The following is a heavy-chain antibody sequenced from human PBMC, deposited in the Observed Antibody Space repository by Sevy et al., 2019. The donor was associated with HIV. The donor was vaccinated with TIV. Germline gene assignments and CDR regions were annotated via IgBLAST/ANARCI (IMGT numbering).Heavy chain of an antibody. J-gene: IGHJ6*02. CDR1: GFTFSDYY. CDR2: ISGRDGTT. V-gene: IGHV3-11*01. D-gene: IGHD4-17*01. CDR3: ARDHVKDGDFGDYYYYAMDV. Sequence: GGSLRLSCAASGFTFSDYYMSWIRQAPGKGLEWVSYISGRDGTTFYADSVKGRFTISRDNAKNSLYLQMNSLRAEETAMYYCARDHVKDGDFGDYYYYAMDVWGQGTTVTVSS.